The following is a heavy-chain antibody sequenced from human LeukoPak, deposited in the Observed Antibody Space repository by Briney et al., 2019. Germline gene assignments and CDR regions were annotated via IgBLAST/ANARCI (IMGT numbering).Heavy chain of an antibody. CDR1: GFTFRDYW. V-gene: IGHV3-7*03. D-gene: IGHD6-13*01. J-gene: IGHJ4*02. CDR2: IKKDGSEK. Sequence: PGGSLRLSCVASGFTFRDYWMTWVRQTSRKGLEWAATIKKDGSEKYYVDSVRGRFAISRDNARDSLYLQMNSLRDDDTGMYYCVRGGYSSSWFWIFWGQGTLVTVSS. CDR3: VRGGYSSSWFWIF.